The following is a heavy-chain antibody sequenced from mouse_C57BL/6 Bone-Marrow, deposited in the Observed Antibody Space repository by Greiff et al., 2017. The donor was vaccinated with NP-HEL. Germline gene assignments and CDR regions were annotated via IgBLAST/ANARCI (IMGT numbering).Heavy chain of an antibody. CDR3: ARGITTVPDY. CDR2: ISSGSSTI. J-gene: IGHJ2*01. Sequence: EVQVVESGGGLVKPGGSLKLSCAASGFTFSDYGMHWVRRAPEKGLEWVAYISSGSSTIYYADTVKGRFTISRDNAKNTLFLQMTSLRSEDTAMYYCARGITTVPDYWGQGTTLTVSS. CDR1: GFTFSDYG. D-gene: IGHD1-1*01. V-gene: IGHV5-17*01.